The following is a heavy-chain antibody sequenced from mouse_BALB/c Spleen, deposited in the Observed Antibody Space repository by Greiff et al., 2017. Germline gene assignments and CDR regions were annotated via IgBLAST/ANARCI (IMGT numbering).Heavy chain of an antibody. V-gene: IGHV1S56*01. J-gene: IGHJ4*01. D-gene: IGHD3-3*01. CDR1: GYTFTGYY. Sequence: QVQLQQSGPELVKPGASVRISCKASGYTFTGYYIPWVQQRPGQGLEWIGWIYPGNVSTKYNEKFTGKATLTADKSSSTAYMQLSSLTSEDSAVYFCAKGGTRYAMDSWGQETSVTVSS. CDR3: AKGGTRYAMDS. CDR2: IYPGNVST.